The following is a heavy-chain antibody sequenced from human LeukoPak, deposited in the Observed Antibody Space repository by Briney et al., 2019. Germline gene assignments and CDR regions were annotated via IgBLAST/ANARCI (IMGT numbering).Heavy chain of an antibody. J-gene: IGHJ5*02. CDR1: GYSISSGYY. Sequence: NPSETLSLTCTVSGYSISSGYYWGWIRQPPGKGLEWIGSIYHSGSTSYNPSLKSRVTIDTSKNQFSLKLSSVTAADTAVYYCARVDGSCSGGSCPSGNWFDPWGQGTLVTVSS. CDR2: IYHSGST. D-gene: IGHD2-15*01. V-gene: IGHV4-38-2*02. CDR3: ARVDGSCSGGSCPSGNWFDP.